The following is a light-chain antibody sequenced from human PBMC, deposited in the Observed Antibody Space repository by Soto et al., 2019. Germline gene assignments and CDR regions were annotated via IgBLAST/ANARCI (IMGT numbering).Light chain of an antibody. Sequence: QSVLTQPPSVSGAPGQRVTISCTGSSSNIGAGYDVHWYQQLPGTAPKLLIYGNSTRPSWVPHRFSGSKSGTSASLAITGLQAEYEADYYCQSYGRRLSGYVVFGGWTKLTVL. CDR1: SSNIGAGYD. CDR3: QSYGRRLSGYVV. CDR2: GNS. J-gene: IGLJ2*01. V-gene: IGLV1-40*01.